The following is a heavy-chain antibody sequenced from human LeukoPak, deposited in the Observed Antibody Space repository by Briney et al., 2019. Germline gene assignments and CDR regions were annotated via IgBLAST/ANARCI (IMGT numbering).Heavy chain of an antibody. CDR3: ARDPLYYYDSSGYYGHGAFDI. D-gene: IGHD3-22*01. Sequence: ASVKVSCKASGYTFTSYGISWVRQAPGQGLEWMGWISAYNGNTNYAQKLQGRVTMTTDTSTSTAYMELRSLRSDDTAVYYCARDPLYYYDSSGYYGHGAFDIWGQGTMVTASS. V-gene: IGHV1-18*01. J-gene: IGHJ3*02. CDR2: ISAYNGNT. CDR1: GYTFTSYG.